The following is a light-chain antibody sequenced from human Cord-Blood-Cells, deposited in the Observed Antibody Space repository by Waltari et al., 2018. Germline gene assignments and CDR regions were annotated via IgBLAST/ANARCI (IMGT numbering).Light chain of an antibody. J-gene: IGLJ1*01. CDR3: QAWDSSTSGV. Sequence: SYELTQPPSVSVSPGQTASITCPGDKLGDKYACWYQQKPGQSPGLVIYQDSKRPSGIPERFSGSNSGNTATLTISGTQAMDEADYYCQAWDSSTSGVFGTGTKVTVL. V-gene: IGLV3-1*01. CDR1: KLGDKY. CDR2: QDS.